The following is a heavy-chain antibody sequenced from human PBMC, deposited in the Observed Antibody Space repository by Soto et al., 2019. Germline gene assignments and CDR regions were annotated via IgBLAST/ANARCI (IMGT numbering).Heavy chain of an antibody. CDR1: GFTFTSTM. V-gene: IGHV3-15*01. CDR3: TTLGHYYDTSPLDV. CDR2: IKSKTDGGTT. D-gene: IGHD3-22*01. J-gene: IGHJ6*02. Sequence: GGSLNLSSAASGFTFTSTMMNWVRQAPVHGLEWVGRIKSKTDGGTTDYAAPVKGRFTISRDDSKNTLYLQMNSLKTEDTAVYYCTTLGHYYDTSPLDVWGQGTTVTVSS.